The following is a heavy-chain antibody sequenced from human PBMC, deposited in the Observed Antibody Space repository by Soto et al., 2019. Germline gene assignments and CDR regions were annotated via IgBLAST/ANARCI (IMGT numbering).Heavy chain of an antibody. CDR1: GFTFTSSA. CDR2: IVVGSGNT. D-gene: IGHD1-7*01. J-gene: IGHJ6*03. CDR3: ARGLELRFYYYYLDV. Sequence: GASVKVSCKASGFTFTSSAVQWVRQARGQRLEWIGWIVVGSGNTNYAQKFQERVTITRDMSTSTAYMELSSLRSEDTAVYYCARGLELRFYYYYLDVWGKGTTVTVSS. V-gene: IGHV1-58*01.